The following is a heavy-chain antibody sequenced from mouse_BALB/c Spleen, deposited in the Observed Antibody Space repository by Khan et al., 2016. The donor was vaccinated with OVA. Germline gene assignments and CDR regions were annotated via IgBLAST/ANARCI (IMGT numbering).Heavy chain of an antibody. J-gene: IGHJ4*01. V-gene: IGHV9-3-1*01. CDR3: ARVGYSGTMDY. CDR2: INTYTGEP. CDR1: GYTFTNYG. Sequence: QVQLQQSGPELKKPGETVKISCKASGYTFTNYGMNWVKQAPGKGLKWMGFINTYTGEPTYADDFKGRFAFSLETSASTAYLQINNLKNEDTSTNFCARVGYSGTMDYWGQGTSVTVSS. D-gene: IGHD2-14*01.